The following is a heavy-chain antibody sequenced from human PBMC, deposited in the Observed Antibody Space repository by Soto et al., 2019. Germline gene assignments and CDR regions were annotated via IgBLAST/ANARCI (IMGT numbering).Heavy chain of an antibody. CDR1: GFTFSSYA. CDR2: ISVSGGST. Sequence: GGSLRLSCAASGFTFSSYAMSWVRQAPGKGLEWVSAISVSGGSTYYADSVKGRFTISRDNSKNTLFLQMNSLRAEDTAVYYCAKKMSAVAGNNWFDPWGQGTLVTVSS. V-gene: IGHV3-23*01. CDR3: AKKMSAVAGNNWFDP. D-gene: IGHD6-19*01. J-gene: IGHJ5*02.